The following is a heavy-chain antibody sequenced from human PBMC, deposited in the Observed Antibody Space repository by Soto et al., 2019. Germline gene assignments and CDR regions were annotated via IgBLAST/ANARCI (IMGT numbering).Heavy chain of an antibody. D-gene: IGHD2-2*02. J-gene: IGHJ6*02. CDR1: GYTFTGYY. V-gene: IGHV1-2*04. CDR2: INPNSGGT. CDR3: ARDLRCSSTSCYTDTDYYYGMDV. Sequence: RASVKVSCKASGYTFTGYYMHWVRQAPGRGLEWMGWINPNSGGTNYAQKFQGWVTMTRDTSISTAYMELSRLRSDDTAVYYCARDLRCSSTSCYTDTDYYYGMDVWGQGTTVTVSS.